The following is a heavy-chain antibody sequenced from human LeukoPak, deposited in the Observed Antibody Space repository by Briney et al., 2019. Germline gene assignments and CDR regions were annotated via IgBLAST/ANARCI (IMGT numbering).Heavy chain of an antibody. Sequence: PGGSLRLSCAASGFTVSSNYMTWVRQAPGKGLEWVSTIYSGGSTYYADSVKGRFTISRDSSKNTLYLQMSSLRAEDTAVYYCARTFGGNAETGVDYWGQGTLVTVSS. V-gene: IGHV3-53*01. CDR1: GFTVSSNY. CDR3: ARTFGGNAETGVDY. CDR2: IYSGGST. J-gene: IGHJ4*02. D-gene: IGHD4-23*01.